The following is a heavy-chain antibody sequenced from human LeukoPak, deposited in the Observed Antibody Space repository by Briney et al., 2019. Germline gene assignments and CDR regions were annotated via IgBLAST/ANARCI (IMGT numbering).Heavy chain of an antibody. Sequence: GASVKVSCKASGGTSSNYPINWVRQAPGQGLEWMGKIIPVVGTTNYAQKFQGRITITADESTSIVHMELSSLRSEDTAIYSCATLLRFWGQGTLVTVSS. V-gene: IGHV1-69*11. CDR1: GGTSSNYP. CDR3: ATLLRF. CDR2: IIPVVGTT. J-gene: IGHJ4*02. D-gene: IGHD2-15*01.